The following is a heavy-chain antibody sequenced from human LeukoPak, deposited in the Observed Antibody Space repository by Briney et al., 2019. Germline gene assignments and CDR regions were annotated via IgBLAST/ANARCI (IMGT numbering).Heavy chain of an antibody. J-gene: IGHJ6*02. Sequence: GGSLRLSCAASGFTFSSYAMSWVRQAPGKGLEWVSAISGSGGSTYYADSVKGRFTISRDNSKNTLYLQMNSLRAEDTAVYYCAKDLWFGEFLYGMDVWGQGTTVTVSS. CDR1: GFTFSSYA. CDR2: ISGSGGST. CDR3: AKDLWFGEFLYGMDV. V-gene: IGHV3-23*01. D-gene: IGHD3-10*01.